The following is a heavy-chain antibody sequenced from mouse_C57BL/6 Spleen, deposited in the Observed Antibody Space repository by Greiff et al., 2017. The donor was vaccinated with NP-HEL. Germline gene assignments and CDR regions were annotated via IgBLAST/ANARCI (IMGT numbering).Heavy chain of an antibody. CDR2: IDPSDSYT. V-gene: IGHV1-59*01. CDR3: ARREYSDY. CDR1: GYTFTSYW. D-gene: IGHD1-3*01. Sequence: QVQLQQPGAELVRPGTSVKLSCKASGYTFTSYWMHWVKQRPGQGLEWIGVIDPSDSYTNYNQKFKGKATLTVDTSSSTAYMQLSSLTSEDSAVDCCARREYSDYWGQGTTLTVSS. J-gene: IGHJ2*01.